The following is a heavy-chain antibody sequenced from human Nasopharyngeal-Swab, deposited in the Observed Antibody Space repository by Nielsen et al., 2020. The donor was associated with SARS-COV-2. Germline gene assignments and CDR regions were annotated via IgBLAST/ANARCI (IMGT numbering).Heavy chain of an antibody. CDR2: ICHNSGT. CDR1: RVSITSQY. J-gene: IGHJ5*02. CDR3: AKEGATGWFDP. Sequence: SETLSLTCTVSRVSITSQYWSWIRQPPGKGLEWIGYICHNSGTSYNPSLKSRVTMFMDTSKNQFSLRLRSVTAADTAVYYCAKEGATGWFDPWGQGTPVTVSS. V-gene: IGHV4-59*11.